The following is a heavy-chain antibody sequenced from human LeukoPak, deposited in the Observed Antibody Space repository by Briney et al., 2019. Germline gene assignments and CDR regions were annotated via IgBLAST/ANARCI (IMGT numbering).Heavy chain of an antibody. D-gene: IGHD6-19*01. V-gene: IGHV4-59*01. Sequence: SETLSLTCTVSGGSISSYYWSWIRQPPGKGLEWIGYIYYSGNTNYNPSLKSRVTISVDTSKNQFSLKLSSVTAADTAVYYCARGQWLYYFDYWGQGTLVTVSS. CDR1: GGSISSYY. CDR2: IYYSGNT. J-gene: IGHJ4*02. CDR3: ARGQWLYYFDY.